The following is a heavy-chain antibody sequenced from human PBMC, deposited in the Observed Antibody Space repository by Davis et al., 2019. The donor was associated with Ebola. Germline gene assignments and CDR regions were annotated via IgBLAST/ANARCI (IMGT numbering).Heavy chain of an antibody. CDR2: IYYSWST. J-gene: IGHJ3*02. V-gene: IGHV4-59*01. D-gene: IGHD2-21*01. CDR1: GGSISSYY. Sequence: SETLSLTCTVSGGSISSYYWSWIRQPPGKGLEWIGYIYYSWSTNYNPSLKSRVTISVDTSKNQFSLKLSSVTAADTAVYYCARECGGDCYFAFDIWGQGTMVTVSS. CDR3: ARECGGDCYFAFDI.